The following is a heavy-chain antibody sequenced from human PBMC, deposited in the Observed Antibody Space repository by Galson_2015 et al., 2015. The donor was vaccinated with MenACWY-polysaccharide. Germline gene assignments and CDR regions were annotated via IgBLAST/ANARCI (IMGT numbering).Heavy chain of an antibody. J-gene: IGHJ3*01. V-gene: IGHV3-23*01. CDR2: ISASPASK. CDR3: VNDFYMVPVGSPVGAFGC. Sequence: SLRLCCAGAGLSFGSYGMRWVCQAPGKGLEWVSSISASPASKYYADSVKGRYPISSDNSKKPLFLHMNSLRAEDLALYYFVNDFYMVPVGSPVGAFGCWGQGTMVIRSS. CDR1: GLSFGSYG. D-gene: IGHD3-10*01.